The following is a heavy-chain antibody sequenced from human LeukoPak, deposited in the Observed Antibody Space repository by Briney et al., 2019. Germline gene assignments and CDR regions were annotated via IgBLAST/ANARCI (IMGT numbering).Heavy chain of an antibody. CDR2: ISGSGDTT. V-gene: IGHV3-23*01. D-gene: IGHD3-10*01. CDR3: AARPGDLAVPFDY. Sequence: GGSLSLSCAASGFTFDSHAMTRFRQPPGKGLESASFISGSGDTTYYAHSLKDRFTISRDNSKTTLYLQMHSLRAEDTAMYYCAARPGDLAVPFDYWGQGTLVIVSS. J-gene: IGHJ4*02. CDR1: GFTFDSHA.